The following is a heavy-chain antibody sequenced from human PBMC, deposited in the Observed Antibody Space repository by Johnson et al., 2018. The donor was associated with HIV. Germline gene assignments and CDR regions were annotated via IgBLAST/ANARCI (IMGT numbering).Heavy chain of an antibody. CDR2: ISGSGGNT. CDR1: GFTFSDYY. J-gene: IGHJ3*02. CDR3: ARGGRSFDI. V-gene: IGHV3-11*04. Sequence: QVQLVESGGGLVNPGGSLRLSCAASGFTFSDYYMSWIRQAPGKGLEWVSAISGSGGNTYYADSVKGRFTISRDNSENTLYLQMNSLRVEDTAVYYCARGGRSFDIWGQGTVVTVSS.